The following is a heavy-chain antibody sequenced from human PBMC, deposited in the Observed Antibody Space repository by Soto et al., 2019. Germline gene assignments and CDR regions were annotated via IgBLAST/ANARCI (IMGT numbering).Heavy chain of an antibody. CDR2: IIPIFGTA. Sequence: SATLSCKSYGGTFISSAISCLGQAPGQRRDSLGGIIPIFGTANYAQKLQGRVTMTTDTSTSTAYMELRSLRSDGTAVYYCARDPHDILTGYYKGYYYYGMDVWGQGTTVTVSS. CDR1: GGTFISSA. V-gene: IGHV1-69*05. D-gene: IGHD3-9*01. CDR3: ARDPHDILTGYYKGYYYYGMDV. J-gene: IGHJ6*02.